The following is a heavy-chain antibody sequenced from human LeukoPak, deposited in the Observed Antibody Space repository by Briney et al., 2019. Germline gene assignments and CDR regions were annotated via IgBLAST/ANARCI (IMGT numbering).Heavy chain of an antibody. Sequence: ASVKVSCKASGFTFNAYYIHWVRQAPGQGLEWMGWINPNSGGTNYAQKFQGRVTMTRDTSISTAYMELSRLRSDDTAVYYCARIQYSSSWYDDYWGQGTLVTVSS. V-gene: IGHV1-2*02. CDR1: GFTFNAYY. CDR3: ARIQYSSSWYDDY. J-gene: IGHJ4*02. CDR2: INPNSGGT. D-gene: IGHD6-13*01.